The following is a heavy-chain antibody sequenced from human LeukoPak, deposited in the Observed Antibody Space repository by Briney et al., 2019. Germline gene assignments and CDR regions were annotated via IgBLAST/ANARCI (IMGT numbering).Heavy chain of an antibody. D-gene: IGHD2-15*01. V-gene: IGHV4-59*08. CDR3: ARHVYTHYCSGGSCYSSVFSFDY. Sequence: SETLSLTCTVSGGSISGYYWSWIRQPPGKGLEWIGYIYYSGSTNYNPSLKSRVTISVDTSKNQFSLKLSSVTAADTAVYYCARHVYTHYCSGGSCYSSVFSFDYWGQGTLVTVSS. CDR1: GGSISGYY. CDR2: IYYSGST. J-gene: IGHJ4*02.